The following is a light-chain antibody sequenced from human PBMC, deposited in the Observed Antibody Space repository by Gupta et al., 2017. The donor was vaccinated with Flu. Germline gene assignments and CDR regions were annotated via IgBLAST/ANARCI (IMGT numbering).Light chain of an antibody. Sequence: DIQMTQSPSTLSASVGDRITIPCRASQNSNRWLAWYQQKPGKAPKLLIQTASTLPGGVPSRFSGSGSVTEFTLTISSLQPDDFATYYCLQYHAFASFGGGTTVEIK. J-gene: IGKJ4*01. V-gene: IGKV1-5*03. CDR1: QNSNRW. CDR2: TAS. CDR3: LQYHAFAS.